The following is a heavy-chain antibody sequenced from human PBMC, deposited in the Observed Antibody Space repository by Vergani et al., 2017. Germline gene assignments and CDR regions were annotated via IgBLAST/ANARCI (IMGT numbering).Heavy chain of an antibody. CDR3: GRGSDNYN. Sequence: EVQLLQSEGAVVQPGGSLRLSCVASGFTFSGHAMSWVRQGHGRGREWVSSIKNKCYSTHYADSVKGRFTISRDNSKNTLYLQMNSLRVEDTAVYYCGRGSDNYNWGQGTLVTVSS. CDR1: GFTFSGHA. J-gene: IGHJ4*02. CDR2: IKNKCYST. V-gene: IGHV3-23*01. D-gene: IGHD5-24*01.